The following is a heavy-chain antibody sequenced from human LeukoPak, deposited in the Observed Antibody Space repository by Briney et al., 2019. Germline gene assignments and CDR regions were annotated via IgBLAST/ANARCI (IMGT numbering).Heavy chain of an antibody. V-gene: IGHV3-21*01. D-gene: IGHD2-21*02. Sequence: GGSLRLSCAASGFTFSSYSMNWVRQAPGKGLERVSSISSSSSYIYYADSVKGRFTISRDNAKNSLYLQMNSLRAEDTAVYYCARDPPPVTAGYYFDYWGQGTLVTVSS. CDR1: GFTFSSYS. CDR3: ARDPPPVTAGYYFDY. CDR2: ISSSSSYI. J-gene: IGHJ4*02.